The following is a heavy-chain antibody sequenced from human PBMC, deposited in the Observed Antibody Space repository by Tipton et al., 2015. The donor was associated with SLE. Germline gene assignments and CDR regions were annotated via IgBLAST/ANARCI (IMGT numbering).Heavy chain of an antibody. V-gene: IGHV4-59*01. CDR2: GYYIGST. CDR3: ARALWVDKDFEVPLAIRLRAFDI. CDR1: DDSISNYY. Sequence: TVSDDSISNYYWSWIRQSPGKGLEWIGYGYYIGSTNYNPSLKSRLTISVDSSKNQFSLRLSSVSAADTAIYYCARALWVDKDFEVPLAIRLRAFDIWGQGRMVTVSS. D-gene: IGHD2-2*02. J-gene: IGHJ3*02.